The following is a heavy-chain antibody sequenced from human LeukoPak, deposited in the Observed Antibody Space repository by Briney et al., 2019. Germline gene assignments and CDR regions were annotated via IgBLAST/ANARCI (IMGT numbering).Heavy chain of an antibody. Sequence: GGSLRLSCAASGFTFSSYGMHWVRQAPGKGLEWVAFIRYDGSNKYYADSVKGRFTISRDNSKNTLYMQMNSLRAEDTAVYYCAKDEALGVANPFDYWGQGTLVTVSS. CDR1: GFTFSSYG. J-gene: IGHJ4*02. CDR3: AKDEALGVANPFDY. D-gene: IGHD3-3*01. CDR2: IRYDGSNK. V-gene: IGHV3-30*02.